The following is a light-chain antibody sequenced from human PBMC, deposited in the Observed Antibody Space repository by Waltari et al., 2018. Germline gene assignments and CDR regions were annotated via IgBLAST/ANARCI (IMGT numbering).Light chain of an antibody. Sequence: DIQMTQSPSTLSASVGDRVTITCRASQSISSWLAWYQPKPGKAPKPLIYDASSLESGVPTRFSGSGAGTEFTRTISSLQPDDFATYYCQQYNSYSTFGQGTKVEIK. CDR3: QQYNSYST. V-gene: IGKV1-5*01. J-gene: IGKJ1*01. CDR1: QSISSW. CDR2: DAS.